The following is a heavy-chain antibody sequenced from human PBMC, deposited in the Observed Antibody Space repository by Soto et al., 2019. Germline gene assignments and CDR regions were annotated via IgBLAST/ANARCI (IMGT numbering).Heavy chain of an antibody. D-gene: IGHD5-18*01. CDR3: ASGGVDTAMVTGWFDP. V-gene: IGHV4-59*01. CDR1: GGSISSYY. CDR2: IYYSGST. Sequence: QVQLQESGPGLVKPSETLSLTCTVSGGSISSYYWSWIRQPPGKGLEWIGCIYYSGSTNYNPSLMSRVTISVDTSKDQFSLKLSSVTAADTAVYYCASGGVDTAMVTGWFDPWGQGTLVTVSS. J-gene: IGHJ5*02.